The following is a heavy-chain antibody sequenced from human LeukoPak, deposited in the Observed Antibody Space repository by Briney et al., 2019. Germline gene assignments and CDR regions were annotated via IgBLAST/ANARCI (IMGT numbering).Heavy chain of an antibody. J-gene: IGHJ4*02. CDR2: FDPEDGET. V-gene: IGHV1-24*01. Sequence: ASVKVSCKVSGYTLTELSMHWVRQAPGKGLEGMGGFDPEDGETIYAQKFQGRVTMTEDTSTDTAYMALSRLRSEDTAVYYCATDKLDYYDSSGYYPFDYWGQGTLVTVSS. CDR1: GYTLTELS. D-gene: IGHD3-22*01. CDR3: ATDKLDYYDSSGYYPFDY.